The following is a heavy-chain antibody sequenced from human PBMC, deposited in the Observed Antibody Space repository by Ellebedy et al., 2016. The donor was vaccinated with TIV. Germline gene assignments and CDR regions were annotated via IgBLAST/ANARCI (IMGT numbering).Heavy chain of an antibody. J-gene: IGHJ4*02. D-gene: IGHD5-18*01. CDR2: IYYSGST. Sequence: SETLSLXXTVSGGSVSSGSYYWSWIRQPPGKGLEWIGYIYYSGSTNYNPSLKSRVTISVDTSKNQFSLKLSSVTAADTAVYYCARRVYSYGSHDYWGQGTLVTVSS. V-gene: IGHV4-61*01. CDR3: ARRVYSYGSHDY. CDR1: GGSVSSGSYY.